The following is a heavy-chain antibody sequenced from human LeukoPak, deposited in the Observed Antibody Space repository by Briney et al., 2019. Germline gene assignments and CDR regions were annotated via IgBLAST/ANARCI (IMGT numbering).Heavy chain of an antibody. J-gene: IGHJ3*02. Sequence: SETLSLTCTVSGGSISSYYWSWIRQPPGKGLEWIGYIYYSGSTNYNPSLKSRVTISVGTSKNQFSLKLSSVTAADTAVYYCARGSYYDFWSGYYSYLDAFDIWGQGTMVTVSS. D-gene: IGHD3-3*01. CDR3: ARGSYYDFWSGYYSYLDAFDI. V-gene: IGHV4-59*01. CDR2: IYYSGST. CDR1: GGSISSYY.